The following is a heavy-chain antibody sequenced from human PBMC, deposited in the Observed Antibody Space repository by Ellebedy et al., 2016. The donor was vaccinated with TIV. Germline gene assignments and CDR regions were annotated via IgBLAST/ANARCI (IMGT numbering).Heavy chain of an antibody. CDR2: IYYSGST. CDR1: GGSISSYY. V-gene: IGHV4-59*12. CDR3: ARGRGGYSL. Sequence: MPSETLSLTCTVSGGSISSYYWSWIRQPPGKGLEWIGYIYYSGSTNYNPSLKSRVTISVDTSKNQFSLKLSSVTAADTAVYYCARGRGGYSLWGQGTLVTVSS. J-gene: IGHJ4*02. D-gene: IGHD4-23*01.